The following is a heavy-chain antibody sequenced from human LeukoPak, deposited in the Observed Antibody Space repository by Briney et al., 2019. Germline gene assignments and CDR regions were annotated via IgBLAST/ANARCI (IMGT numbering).Heavy chain of an antibody. Sequence: GGSLRLSCAASGFTFDDYGMSWVRQAPGKGLQWVSGINWNGGNTGYADAEKGRFTISRDNAKNSLFLQMNSLRAEDTALYYCARAMVTAWSYNDDIGYRGQGTLVTVSS. D-gene: IGHD3-10*01. CDR3: ARAMVTAWSYNDDIGY. V-gene: IGHV3-20*04. J-gene: IGHJ4*02. CDR1: GFTFDDYG. CDR2: INWNGGNT.